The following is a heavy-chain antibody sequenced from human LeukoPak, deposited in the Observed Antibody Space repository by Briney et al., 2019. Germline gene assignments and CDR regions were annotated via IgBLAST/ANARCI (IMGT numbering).Heavy chain of an antibody. CDR3: ARARPYYDSSGDYYFDY. J-gene: IGHJ4*02. CDR2: INPNSGGT. Sequence: ASVKVSCKASGYTFTGYYMHWVRQAPGQGLEWIGWINPNSGGTNYAQKFQGRVTMTRDTSISTAYMELSRLRSDDTAVYYCARARPYYDSSGDYYFDYWGQGTLVTVSS. D-gene: IGHD3-22*01. V-gene: IGHV1-2*02. CDR1: GYTFTGYY.